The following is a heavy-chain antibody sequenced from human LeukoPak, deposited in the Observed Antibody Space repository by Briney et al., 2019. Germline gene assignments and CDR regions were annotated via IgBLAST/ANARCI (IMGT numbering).Heavy chain of an antibody. J-gene: IGHJ4*02. CDR2: IYTGGNT. Sequence: ETLSLTCTVSGGSISNYYWSWIRQPPGKGLEWVSTIYTGGNTYYAASVKGRFTISRDFSKNTVFLHMNSLRAEDTAMYYCARGDDSGYYDYFDYWGQGALVTVSS. CDR1: GGSISNYY. D-gene: IGHD3-22*01. CDR3: ARGDDSGYYDYFDY. V-gene: IGHV3-53*01.